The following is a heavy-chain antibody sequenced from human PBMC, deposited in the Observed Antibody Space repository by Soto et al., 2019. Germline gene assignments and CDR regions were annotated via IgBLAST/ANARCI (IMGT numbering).Heavy chain of an antibody. V-gene: IGHV3-23*01. CDR2: ISGSDGST. D-gene: IGHD3-3*01. CDR1: GFPLSSYG. J-gene: IGHJ5*02. Sequence: GGSLRRSCAACGFPLSSYGMNWDRQAPGKGLEWVSAISGSDGSTHYADRVGGRFTISRDNSNNTVFLQMNSLRVEDKRLYYCAKDVAFHSGYYSGRHYFDPWGQAALVTVSS. CDR3: AKDVAFHSGYYSGRHYFDP.